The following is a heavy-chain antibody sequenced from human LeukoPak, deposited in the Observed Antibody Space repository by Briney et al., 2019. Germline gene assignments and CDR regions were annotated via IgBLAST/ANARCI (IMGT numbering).Heavy chain of an antibody. CDR3: ASAVYYYDSSGYYYLDY. CDR1: GGTFSSYA. Sequence: SVKVSCKASGGTFSSYAISWVRQAPGQGLEWMGGIIPIFGTANYAQKFLGRVTITADESTSTAYMELSSLRSEDTAVYYCASAVYYYDSSGYYYLDYWGQGTLVTVSS. D-gene: IGHD3-22*01. V-gene: IGHV1-69*13. J-gene: IGHJ4*02. CDR2: IIPIFGTA.